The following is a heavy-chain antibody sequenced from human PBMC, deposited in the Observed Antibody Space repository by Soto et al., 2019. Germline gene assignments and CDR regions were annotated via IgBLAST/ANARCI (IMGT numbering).Heavy chain of an antibody. CDR1: GFTFSSYA. Sequence: EVQLLESGGGLVQPGGSLRLSCAASGFTFSSYAMSWVRQAPGKGLEWVSALTGSGGTTYYADSLKGRFTISRDNSKNTVYLQMNSLRAEDTAVYYCAKGGDEVVATHKDAFDVWGHGTMVTVSS. J-gene: IGHJ3*01. CDR2: LTGSGGTT. D-gene: IGHD2-15*01. V-gene: IGHV3-23*01. CDR3: AKGGDEVVATHKDAFDV.